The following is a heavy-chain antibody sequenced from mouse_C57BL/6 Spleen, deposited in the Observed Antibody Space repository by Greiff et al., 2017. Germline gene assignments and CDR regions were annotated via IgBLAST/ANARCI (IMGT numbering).Heavy chain of an antibody. CDR1: GFTFSDYG. CDR3: ASLDGYYDYFDY. CDR2: ISSGSSTI. J-gene: IGHJ2*01. D-gene: IGHD2-3*01. V-gene: IGHV5-17*01. Sequence: DVQLVESGGGLVKPGGSLKLSCAASGFTFSDYGMHWVRQAPEKGLEWVAYISSGSSTIYYADTVKGRFTISRDNAKNTLFLQMTSLRSEDTAMYYCASLDGYYDYFDYWGQGTTLTVSS.